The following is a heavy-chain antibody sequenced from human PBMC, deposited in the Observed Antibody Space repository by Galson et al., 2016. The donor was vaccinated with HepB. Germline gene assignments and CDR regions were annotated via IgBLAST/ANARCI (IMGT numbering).Heavy chain of an antibody. D-gene: IGHD3-3*01. CDR2: ISGSGASS. J-gene: IGHJ4*02. Sequence: SLRLSCAASGFPFNNYAMTWVRQAPGRGLEWVSTISGSGASSYYAASVKGRFTISRDNSKNTLYVQMNSLRAEDTAVYYCAKVQASFYDFWSGYYWFDYWGQGALVTVSS. V-gene: IGHV3-23*01. CDR3: AKVQASFYDFWSGYYWFDY. CDR1: GFPFNNYA.